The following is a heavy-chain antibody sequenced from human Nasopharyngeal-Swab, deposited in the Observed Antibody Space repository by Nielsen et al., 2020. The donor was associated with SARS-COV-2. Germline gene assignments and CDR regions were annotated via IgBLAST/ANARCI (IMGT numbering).Heavy chain of an antibody. J-gene: IGHJ4*02. CDR1: GGTFSSYA. D-gene: IGHD6-19*01. CDR2: IIPIFGTA. V-gene: IGHV1-69*13. CDR3: ARDYSSGWYGGY. Sequence: SVKVSCKASGGTFSSYAISWVRQAPGQGLEWMGGIIPIFGTANYAQKFQGRVTITADESTSTAYMELRSLRSDDTAVYYCARDYSSGWYGGYWGQGTLVTVSS.